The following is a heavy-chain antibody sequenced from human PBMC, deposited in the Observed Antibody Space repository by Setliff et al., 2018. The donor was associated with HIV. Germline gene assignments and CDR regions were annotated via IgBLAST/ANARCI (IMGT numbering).Heavy chain of an antibody. D-gene: IGHD2-2*01. CDR2: IYDSGST. V-gene: IGHV4-39*01. J-gene: IGHJ4*02. Sequence: LSLTCTVSGASISSSTYSWGWIRKPPGKGLEWIGAIYDSGSTYYNPSLKSRVTISVDTSKHQYSLRLSSVTPADSALYYCIGVVPAATRGYFDYWGQGTLVTVSS. CDR3: IGVVPAATRGYFDY. CDR1: GASISSSTYS.